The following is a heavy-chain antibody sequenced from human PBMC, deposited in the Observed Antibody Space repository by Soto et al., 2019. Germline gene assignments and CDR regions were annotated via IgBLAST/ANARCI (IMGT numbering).Heavy chain of an antibody. D-gene: IGHD6-6*01. Sequence: PGESLKISCKGSGYSFTTYWISWVRQMPGKGLEWIVRIDPSDSYTNYSPSFRGHVTISTDKSISTAYLQWSSLKDSDTAMYYCARHGDISTRRSANDYWGQGALVPVSS. CDR2: IDPSDSYT. V-gene: IGHV5-10-1*01. CDR1: GYSFTTYW. J-gene: IGHJ4*02. CDR3: ARHGDISTRRSANDY.